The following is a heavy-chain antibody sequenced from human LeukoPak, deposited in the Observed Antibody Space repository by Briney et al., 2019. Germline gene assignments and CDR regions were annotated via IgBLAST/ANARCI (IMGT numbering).Heavy chain of an antibody. CDR2: ISSGGSTT. D-gene: IGHD2-15*01. Sequence: GGSLRLSCAASGFTFSSYSMNWVRQALGRGLEWVSYISSGGSTTYYADSVKGRFTMSRDNAKKSLSLQMNRLRDEDTAVYFCARDLRSGNDNNGMDVWGQGTTVTVSS. CDR3: ARDLRSGNDNNGMDV. J-gene: IGHJ6*02. CDR1: GFTFSSYS. V-gene: IGHV3-48*02.